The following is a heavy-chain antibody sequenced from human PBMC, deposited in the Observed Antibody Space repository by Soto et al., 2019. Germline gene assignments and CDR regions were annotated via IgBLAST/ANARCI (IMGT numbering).Heavy chain of an antibody. J-gene: IGHJ4*02. V-gene: IGHV4-34*01. CDR1: GGSFSGYY. CDR2: INHSGST. CDR3: ARFVGGYAIGRGPFDY. D-gene: IGHD2-8*01. Sequence: SETLSLTCAVYGGSFSGYYWSWIRQPPGKGLEWIGEINHSGSTNYNPSLKSRVTISVDTSKNQFSLKLSSVTAADTAVYYCARFVGGYAIGRGPFDYWGQGTLVTVSS.